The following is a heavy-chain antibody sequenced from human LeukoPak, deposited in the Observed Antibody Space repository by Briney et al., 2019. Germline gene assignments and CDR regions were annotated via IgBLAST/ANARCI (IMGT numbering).Heavy chain of an antibody. CDR3: ARLSAAVHLGAFDL. CDR1: GVSISPYY. Sequence: SETLSLTCAVSGVSISPYYWAWLRQPPGKGLEWLGYIHTSGSNNQYPSLKSRVTISVDKSKNHFSLRLTSVTAADTAVYYCARLSAAVHLGAFDLWGQGTMVTVSS. CDR2: IHTSGSN. J-gene: IGHJ3*01. V-gene: IGHV4-4*09. D-gene: IGHD3-3*01.